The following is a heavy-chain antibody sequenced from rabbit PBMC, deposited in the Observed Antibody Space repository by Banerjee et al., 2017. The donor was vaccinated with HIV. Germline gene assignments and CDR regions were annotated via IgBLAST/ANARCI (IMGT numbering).Heavy chain of an antibody. V-gene: IGHV1S45*01. CDR2: IGTGSSGST. CDR3: ARDGYAGHGWNFNL. Sequence: QEQLVESGGGLVQPEGSLTLTCTASGFTISSGYDICWVRQAPGKGLEWIGCIGTGSSGSTWYASWAKGRFTISKTSSTTVTLQMTSLTAADTATYFCARDGYAGHGWNFNLWGPGTLVTVS. J-gene: IGHJ4*01. CDR1: GFTISSGYD. D-gene: IGHD4-2*01.